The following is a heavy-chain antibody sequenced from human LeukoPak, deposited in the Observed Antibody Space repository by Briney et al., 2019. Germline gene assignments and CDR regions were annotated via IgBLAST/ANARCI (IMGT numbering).Heavy chain of an antibody. CDR2: ISAYNGNT. CDR3: ARQGRSGSYSAFSWFDP. J-gene: IGHJ5*02. CDR1: GYTFTTYG. V-gene: IGHV1-18*01. D-gene: IGHD3-22*01. Sequence: ASVKVSCKASGYTFTTYGISWVRQAPGQGLEWMGWISAYNGNTNYAQKLQGRVTMTTDTSTSTVSMELRSLRSDDTAVYYCARQGRSGSYSAFSWFDPWGQGTLVTVSS.